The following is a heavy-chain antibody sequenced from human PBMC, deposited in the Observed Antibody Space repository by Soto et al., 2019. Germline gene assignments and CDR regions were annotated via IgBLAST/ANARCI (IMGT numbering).Heavy chain of an antibody. CDR2: ISGSGGST. Sequence: EVQLLESGGGLVQPGGSLRLSCAASGFTFSSYAMSWVRQAPGKGLEWVSAISGSGGSTYYADSVKGRFTISRDNSKNTLYLQMNSLRAEDTAVYYCAKDPKRYSSSWNRAEYFQHWGQGTLVTVSS. J-gene: IGHJ1*01. CDR3: AKDPKRYSSSWNRAEYFQH. V-gene: IGHV3-23*01. D-gene: IGHD6-13*01. CDR1: GFTFSSYA.